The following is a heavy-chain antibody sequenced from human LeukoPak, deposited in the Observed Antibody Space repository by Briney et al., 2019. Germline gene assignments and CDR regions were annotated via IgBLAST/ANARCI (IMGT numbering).Heavy chain of an antibody. V-gene: IGHV1-69*13. CDR1: GYTFTSYA. CDR3: ARDIVVVVAATYYYYGMDV. D-gene: IGHD2-15*01. CDR2: IIPIFGTA. J-gene: IGHJ6*02. Sequence: GASVKVSCKASGYTFTSYAISWVRQAPGQGLEWMGGIIPIFGTANYAQKFQGRVTITADESTSTAYMELSSLRSEDTAVYYCARDIVVVVAATYYYYGMDVWGQGTTVTVSS.